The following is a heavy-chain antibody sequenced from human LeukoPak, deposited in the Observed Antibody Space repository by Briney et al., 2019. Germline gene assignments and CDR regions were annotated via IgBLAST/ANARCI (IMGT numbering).Heavy chain of an antibody. CDR2: ISACNGNT. J-gene: IGHJ4*02. D-gene: IGHD3-9*01. V-gene: IGHV1-18*01. CDR3: ARDRGYDILTGYHHFDY. Sequence: ASVKVSCKASGYTFTSYGISWVRQAPGQGLEWMGWISACNGNTNYAQKLQGRVTMTTDTSTSTAYMELRSLRSDDAAVYYCARDRGYDILTGYHHFDYWGQGTLVTVSS. CDR1: GYTFTSYG.